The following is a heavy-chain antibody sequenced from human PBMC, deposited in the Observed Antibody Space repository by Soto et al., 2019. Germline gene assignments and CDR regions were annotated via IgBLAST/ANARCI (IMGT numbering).Heavy chain of an antibody. CDR3: ARAYGSGSDYYYYYYMDV. V-gene: IGHV4-59*01. D-gene: IGHD3-10*01. CDR2: IYYSGST. Sequence: SETLSLTCTVSGGSISSYYWSWIRQPPGKGLEWIGYIYYSGSTNYNPSLKSRVTISVDTSKNQFSLKLSSVTAADTAVYYCARAYGSGSDYYYYYYMDVWGKGTTVT. CDR1: GGSISSYY. J-gene: IGHJ6*03.